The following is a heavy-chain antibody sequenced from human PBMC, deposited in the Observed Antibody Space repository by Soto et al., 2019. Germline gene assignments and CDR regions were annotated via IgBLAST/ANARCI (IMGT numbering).Heavy chain of an antibody. CDR3: AKTAGDSGYYYVDF. V-gene: IGHV3-23*01. J-gene: IGHJ4*02. Sequence: GGSLRLSCAASGLTVSIFAMTWVRQAPGKGLQWVSTITSSGDTTYYADSVKGRFTISRDNSKNTLFLQMNSLRAEDTAIYYCAKTAGDSGYYYVDFWGQGTLVTVSS. D-gene: IGHD3-22*01. CDR1: GLTVSIFA. CDR2: ITSSGDTT.